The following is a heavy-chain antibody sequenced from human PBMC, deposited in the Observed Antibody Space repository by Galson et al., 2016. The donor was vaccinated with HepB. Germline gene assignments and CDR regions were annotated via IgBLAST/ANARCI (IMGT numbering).Heavy chain of an antibody. J-gene: IGHJ4*02. CDR2: ITSRGNYI. D-gene: IGHD5-12*01. V-gene: IGHV3-21*01. CDR3: ARDVSGDSGVQ. Sequence: SLRLSCAASGFSFSSYSMTWVRQAPGKGLEWVSAITSRGNYIHYADSVKGRFTISRDNAEKSLFLQMNSLRAEDTAVYSCARDVSGDSGVQWGQGTLVTVST. CDR1: GFSFSSYS.